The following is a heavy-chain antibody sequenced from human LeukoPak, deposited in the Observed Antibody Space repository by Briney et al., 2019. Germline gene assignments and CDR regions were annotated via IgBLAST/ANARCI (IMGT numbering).Heavy chain of an antibody. CDR2: IYYGGST. CDR1: GDSISSSSYY. CDR3: ARGRCTGGSCYYGFYYHYMDV. D-gene: IGHD2-15*01. Sequence: SETLSLTCTVSGDSISSSSYYWGWIRQSPGKGLEWIGSIYYGGSTHYKSSLKSRVNISVDTSKNQFSLKLSSVTAADTAVYYCARGRCTGGSCYYGFYYHYMDVWGKGTTVTVSS. V-gene: IGHV4-39*07. J-gene: IGHJ6*03.